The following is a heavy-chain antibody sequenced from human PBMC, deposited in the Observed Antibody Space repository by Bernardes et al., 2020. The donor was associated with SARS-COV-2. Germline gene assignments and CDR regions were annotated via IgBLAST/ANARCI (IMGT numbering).Heavy chain of an antibody. CDR2: MNPNSGNT. D-gene: IGHD3-22*01. J-gene: IGHJ4*02. CDR3: ARGAGTNGYYHFDF. V-gene: IGHV1-8*01. Sequence: ASMKVSCKTSGYTFTSYDINWVRQAPGKGLEWMGWMNPNSGNTGYALKFQARVTMTRDTSISTAYMELSSLTSEDTAMYYCARGAGTNGYYHFDFWGPGTPVTVSS. CDR1: GYTFTSYD.